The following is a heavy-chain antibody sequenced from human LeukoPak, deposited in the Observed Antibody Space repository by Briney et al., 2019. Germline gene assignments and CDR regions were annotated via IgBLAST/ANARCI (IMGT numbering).Heavy chain of an antibody. CDR1: GFPLNSNY. Sequence: PGGSLELSLAAPGFPLNSNYMSWGRPAPGKGREGVSVIYSGGSTYYADSVKGRFTISRDNSKNTLYLQMNSLRAEDTAVYYCARSPGAYCGGDCYPYYFDYWGQGTLVTVSS. V-gene: IGHV3-53*01. CDR3: ARSPGAYCGGDCYPYYFDY. CDR2: IYSGGST. D-gene: IGHD2-21*02. J-gene: IGHJ4*02.